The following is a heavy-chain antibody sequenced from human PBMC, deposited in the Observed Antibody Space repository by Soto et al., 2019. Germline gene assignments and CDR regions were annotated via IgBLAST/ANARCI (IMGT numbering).Heavy chain of an antibody. CDR2: IIPIFGTA. CDR1: GGTFSSYA. V-gene: IGHV1-69*13. Sequence: SVKVSCKASGGTFSSYAISWVRQAPGQGLEWMGGIIPIFGTANYAQKFQGRITITADESTSTAYMELSSLRSEDTAVYYCARGGRLGYCRGGSCSAYYYYGMDVWGQGTTVTVSS. J-gene: IGHJ6*02. D-gene: IGHD2-15*01. CDR3: ARGGRLGYCRGGSCSAYYYYGMDV.